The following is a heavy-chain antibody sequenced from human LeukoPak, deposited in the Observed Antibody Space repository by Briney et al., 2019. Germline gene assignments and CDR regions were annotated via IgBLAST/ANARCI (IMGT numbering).Heavy chain of an antibody. Sequence: GGSLRLSCAASGFTFSSFSMNWVRQAPGKGLEWILYISNSGSDISYADSVKGRFTISRANAKNSLYLQMNSLRDEDTAVYYCARLTYGYWGQGTLVSVSS. CDR1: GFTFSSFS. J-gene: IGHJ4*02. CDR2: ISNSGSDI. D-gene: IGHD4-17*01. V-gene: IGHV3-48*02. CDR3: ARLTYGY.